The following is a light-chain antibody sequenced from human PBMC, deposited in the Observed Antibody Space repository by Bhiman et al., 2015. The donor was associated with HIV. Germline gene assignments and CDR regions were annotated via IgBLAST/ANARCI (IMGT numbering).Light chain of an antibody. CDR2: HDT. CDR3: GTWHSSLSAWV. V-gene: IGLV1-40*01. CDR1: SSNIGAGFD. Sequence: QSVLTQPPSVSGAPGQRVSISCTGSSSNIGAGFDVHWYRHLPGTAPKLLIYHDTNRPSGVPDRFSGSKSGTSATLGITGLQTGDEADYYCGTWHSSLSAWVFGGGTKLTVL. J-gene: IGLJ3*02.